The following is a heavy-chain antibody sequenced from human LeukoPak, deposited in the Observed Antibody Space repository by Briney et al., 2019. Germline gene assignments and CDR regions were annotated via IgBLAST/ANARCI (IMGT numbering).Heavy chain of an antibody. CDR2: VKSKVAGGTL. V-gene: IGHV3-15*01. CDR1: GVSFKDHW. Sequence: GGSLRLSCAASGVSFKDHWMSWVRQAPGKGLEWVGRVKSKVAGGTLDYAAPVKGRFTISRDDSKNTMYLQMNSLEPEDTGVYYCPAELSCGGGSCSGYWGQGTLVVVS. J-gene: IGHJ4*02. D-gene: IGHD2-15*01. CDR3: PAELSCGGGSCSGY.